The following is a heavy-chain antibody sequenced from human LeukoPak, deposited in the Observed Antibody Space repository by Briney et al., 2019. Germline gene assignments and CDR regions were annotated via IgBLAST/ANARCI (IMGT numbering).Heavy chain of an antibody. D-gene: IGHD6-13*01. CDR1: GFTFSSYS. CDR2: ISTSGSYT. V-gene: IGHV3-21*01. J-gene: IGHJ4*02. CDR3: ARGYSSGWYQFEY. Sequence: PGGSLRLSCAGSGFTFSSYSMNWVRQAPGKGLEWVSSISTSGSYTYYADSVKGRFTISRDNAKNSLYLQMNNLRADDTAVYYCARGYSSGWYQFEYWGQGTLVTVSS.